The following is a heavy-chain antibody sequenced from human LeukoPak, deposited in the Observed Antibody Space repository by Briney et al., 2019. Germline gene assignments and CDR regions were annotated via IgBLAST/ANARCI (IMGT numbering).Heavy chain of an antibody. Sequence: GASVKVSCKASGYTFTSYAMHWVRQAPGQRLEWMGWINAGNGNTKYSQKFQGRVTITRDTSASTAYMELSSLRSEDTAVYYCARGPRHEATTVVRGVLDYWGQGTLVTVSS. CDR2: INAGNGNT. D-gene: IGHD3-10*01. CDR1: GYTFTSYA. CDR3: ARGPRHEATTVVRGVLDY. J-gene: IGHJ4*02. V-gene: IGHV1-3*01.